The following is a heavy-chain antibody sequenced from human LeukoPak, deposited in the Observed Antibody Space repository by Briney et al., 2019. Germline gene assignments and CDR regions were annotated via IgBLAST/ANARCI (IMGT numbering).Heavy chain of an antibody. J-gene: IGHJ5*02. Sequence: SETLSLTCTVSGGSISSGSYYWGWIRQPPGKGLEWIGSIYYSGSTYYNPSLKSRVTISVDTSKNQFSLKLSSVTAADTAVYYCARSRGDGIVLMVYADWFDPWGQGTLVTVSS. CDR2: IYYSGST. V-gene: IGHV4-39*01. CDR3: ARSRGDGIVLMVYADWFDP. CDR1: GGSISSGSYY. D-gene: IGHD2-8*01.